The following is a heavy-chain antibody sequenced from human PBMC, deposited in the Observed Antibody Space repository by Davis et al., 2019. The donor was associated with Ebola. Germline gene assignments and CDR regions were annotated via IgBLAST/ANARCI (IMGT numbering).Heavy chain of an antibody. D-gene: IGHD4-17*01. CDR2: ISSSGSTI. CDR1: GFTFSSYE. V-gene: IGHV3-48*03. J-gene: IGHJ6*02. CDR3: ASLGPLGDYGDYYGMDV. Sequence: PGGSLRLSCAASGFTFSSYEMNWVRQAPGKGLEWVLYISSSGSTIYYADSVKGRFTISRDNAKNSLYLQMNSLRAEDTAVYYCASLGPLGDYGDYYGMDVWGQGTTVTVSS.